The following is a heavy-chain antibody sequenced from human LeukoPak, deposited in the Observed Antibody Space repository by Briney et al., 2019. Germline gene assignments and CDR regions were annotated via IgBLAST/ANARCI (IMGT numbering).Heavy chain of an antibody. CDR2: ISSSSRYI. CDR1: GFTFWSYS. CDR3: ARATDPASVPS. D-gene: IGHD6-6*01. J-gene: IGHJ5*02. Sequence: GGSLRLSCAASGFTFWSYSMNWVRQAPGKGLEGVSSISSSSRYINYADSVKGRFTISRDNAKNSLYLQMNTLRAEDTAVYYCARATDPASVPSWGRGPLVTVSS. V-gene: IGHV3-21*01.